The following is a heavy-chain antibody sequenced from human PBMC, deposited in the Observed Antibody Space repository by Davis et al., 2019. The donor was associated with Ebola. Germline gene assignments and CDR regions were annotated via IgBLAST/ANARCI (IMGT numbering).Heavy chain of an antibody. CDR3: ARGQESSYTVKWARFDS. V-gene: IGHV4-61*02. Sequence: SETLSLTCSVSGGSISSGTYYWSWIRQPAGKGLEWIGRIYGGGSTTYNPSLESRVTMSVDRSKNQFSLKLTSVTAADTAVYLCARGQESSYTVKWARFDSWGQGTLVTVSS. J-gene: IGHJ4*02. D-gene: IGHD1-26*01. CDR1: GGSISSGTYY. CDR2: IYGGGST.